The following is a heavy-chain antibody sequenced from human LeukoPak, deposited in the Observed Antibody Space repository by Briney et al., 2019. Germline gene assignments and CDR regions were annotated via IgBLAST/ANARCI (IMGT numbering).Heavy chain of an antibody. CDR2: INPSGGST. V-gene: IGHV1-46*01. Sequence: ASVKVSCKASGYTFSSHYMHWVRQAPGQGPEWMGVINPSGGSTRYAQKFQGRVTMTRDTSTSTVYMELSSLRSEDTAVYYCARSPIFPFDYWGQGTLVTVSS. CDR1: GYTFSSHY. J-gene: IGHJ4*02. CDR3: ARSPIFPFDY. D-gene: IGHD3-9*01.